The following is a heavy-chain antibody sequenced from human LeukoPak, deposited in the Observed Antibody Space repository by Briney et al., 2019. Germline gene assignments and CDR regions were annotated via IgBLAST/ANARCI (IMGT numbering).Heavy chain of an antibody. V-gene: IGHV3-74*03. CDR3: ARDWHHSDTRDYAFDI. Sequence: GGSLRLSCAASGFTFSSYAMSWVRQAPGKGMVWVSRISGDGSDTEYADSMKGRFTVSRDNAKNTLYLQMNSLRAEDTAVYHCARDWHHSDTRDYAFDIWGQGTMVTVSS. J-gene: IGHJ3*02. CDR1: GFTFSSYA. D-gene: IGHD3-22*01. CDR2: ISGDGSDT.